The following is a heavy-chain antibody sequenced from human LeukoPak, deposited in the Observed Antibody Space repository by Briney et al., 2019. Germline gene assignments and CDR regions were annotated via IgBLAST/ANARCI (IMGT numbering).Heavy chain of an antibody. D-gene: IGHD1-26*01. CDR1: GFTFSSYA. CDR2: ISSNGGST. CDR3: ARVTRSHRRIVGAWGGWFDP. Sequence: GGSLRLSCAASGFTFSSYAMHWVRQAPGKGLEYVSAISSNGGSTYYANSVKGRFTISRDNSKNTLYLRMGSLRSDDTAVYYCARVTRSHRRIVGAWGGWFDPWGQGTLVTVSS. J-gene: IGHJ5*02. V-gene: IGHV3-64*01.